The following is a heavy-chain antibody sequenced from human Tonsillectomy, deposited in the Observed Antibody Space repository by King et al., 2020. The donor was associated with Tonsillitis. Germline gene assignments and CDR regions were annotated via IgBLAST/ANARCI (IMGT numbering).Heavy chain of an antibody. CDR1: GLTFSSCS. J-gene: IGHJ1*01. Sequence: VQLVESGGGLVQPGGSLRLSCAASGLTFSSCSMNWVRQAPGKGLEWVSYINSDSSTIYYADSVKGRFTISRDNAKNSLYLQMNSLRTEDTAVYYCARETLPAAMIGYSPHWGQGTLVTVSS. D-gene: IGHD2-2*01. CDR2: INSDSSTI. CDR3: ARETLPAAMIGYSPH. V-gene: IGHV3-48*01.